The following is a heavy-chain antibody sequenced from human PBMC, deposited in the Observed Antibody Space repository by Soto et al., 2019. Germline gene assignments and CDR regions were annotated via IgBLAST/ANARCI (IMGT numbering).Heavy chain of an antibody. J-gene: IGHJ6*02. CDR1: GYSFTNYW. CDR2: IYPGDSDT. Sequence: GESLKISCKGSGYSFTNYWIGWVRQMPGKGLEWMGIIYPGDSDTVYSPSFQGQVTISADKSISTAYLQWSSLKASDTAMYYCARPRSSSRNYYGMDVWGQGTTVTVSS. V-gene: IGHV5-51*01. CDR3: ARPRSSSRNYYGMDV. D-gene: IGHD6-13*01.